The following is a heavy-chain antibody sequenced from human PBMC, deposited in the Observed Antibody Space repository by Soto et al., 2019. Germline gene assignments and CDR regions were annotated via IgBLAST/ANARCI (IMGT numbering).Heavy chain of an antibody. CDR2: IYYSGST. D-gene: IGHD3-22*01. Sequence: QVQLQESGPGLVKPSQTLSLTCTVSGGSISSGDYYWSWIRQPPGKGLEWIGYIYYSGSTYYNPSLQSRVTISVDTSKNQFSLKLSSVTAADTAVYYCAREYYDSSGYLNWFDPWGQGTLVTVSS. CDR1: GGSISSGDYY. CDR3: AREYYDSSGYLNWFDP. J-gene: IGHJ5*02. V-gene: IGHV4-30-4*01.